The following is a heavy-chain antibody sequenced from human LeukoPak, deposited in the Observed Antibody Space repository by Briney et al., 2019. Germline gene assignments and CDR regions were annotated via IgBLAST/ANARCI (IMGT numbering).Heavy chain of an antibody. V-gene: IGHV3-48*04. CDR3: ARGGGYYQFDY. Sequence: PGGSLRLPCAASRFTFRSYWMTWVRQAPGKGLEWVSYISSRDNTIYYADSVKGRFTISRDNAKNSLYVQMNSLRAEDTAVYYCARGGGYYQFDYWGQGTLVTVSS. J-gene: IGHJ4*02. CDR2: ISSRDNTI. CDR1: RFTFRSYW. D-gene: IGHD3-22*01.